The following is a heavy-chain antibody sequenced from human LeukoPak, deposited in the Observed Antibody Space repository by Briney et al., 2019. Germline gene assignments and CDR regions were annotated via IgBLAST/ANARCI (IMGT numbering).Heavy chain of an antibody. CDR1: GGSFSGYY. Sequence: SETLSLTCAVYGGSFSGYYWSWIRQPPGKGLEWMGEINHSGSTNYNPSLQSRVNISVDTSKNQFPLKLSSVNAADTAVYYCAGASVIMTTVTHWSDPWGQGTLVTVSS. J-gene: IGHJ5*02. CDR3: AGASVIMTTVTHWSDP. V-gene: IGHV4-34*01. CDR2: INHSGST. D-gene: IGHD4-17*01.